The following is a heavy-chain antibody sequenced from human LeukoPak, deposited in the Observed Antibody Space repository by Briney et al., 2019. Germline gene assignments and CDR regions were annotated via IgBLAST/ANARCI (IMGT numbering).Heavy chain of an antibody. D-gene: IGHD6-19*01. CDR3: AKWGIAVAGTRFHYFDY. V-gene: IGHV3-23*01. J-gene: IGHJ4*02. CDR1: GFTFSSYA. Sequence: PGGSLRLSCAASGFTFSSYATNWARQAPGKGLEWVSGISGSGGTTYYADSMKGRFTISRDNSKNALYLQMNSLRGEDTAVYYCAKWGIAVAGTRFHYFDYWGQGTLVTVSS. CDR2: ISGSGGTT.